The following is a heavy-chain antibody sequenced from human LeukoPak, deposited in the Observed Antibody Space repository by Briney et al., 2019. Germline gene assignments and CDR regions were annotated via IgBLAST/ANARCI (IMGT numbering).Heavy chain of an antibody. D-gene: IGHD2-2*01. Sequence: GASVKVSCKASGYTFTGYYMHWVRQAPGQGLEWMGWINPNSGGTNYAQKFQGRVTMTRDTSISTAYMELSRLRSDDTAVYYCARDQNLLIVPAARGSVWFDPWGQGTLVTVSS. J-gene: IGHJ5*02. CDR2: INPNSGGT. V-gene: IGHV1-2*02. CDR3: ARDQNLLIVPAARGSVWFDP. CDR1: GYTFTGYY.